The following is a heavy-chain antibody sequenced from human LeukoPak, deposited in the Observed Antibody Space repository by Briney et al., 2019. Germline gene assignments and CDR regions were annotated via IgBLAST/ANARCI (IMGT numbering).Heavy chain of an antibody. Sequence: PGGSLRLSCAASGFTFFSHSFKWIRKAPGKGLEWVSSISIGGGNTKYADSVKGRFTISRDNAKNSVYLQMDNLRVEDTAVYYCARRSEIEGNGDYFENWGQGTLVTVSS. J-gene: IGHJ4*02. CDR1: GFTFFSHS. V-gene: IGHV3-21*06. CDR2: ISIGGGNT. D-gene: IGHD2-21*01. CDR3: ARRSEIEGNGDYFEN.